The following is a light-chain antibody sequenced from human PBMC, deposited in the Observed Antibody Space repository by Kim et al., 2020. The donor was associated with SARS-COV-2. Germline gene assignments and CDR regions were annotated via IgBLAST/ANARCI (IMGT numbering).Light chain of an antibody. Sequence: SPGESATLSCEASQSVSSNYLAWYQQKPGQAPSLVIYGASTRATGIPDNFSGSGSGTDFTLTISRLEPEDFALYYCQQYGTSPRTFGQGTKVDIK. CDR3: QQYGTSPRT. CDR1: QSVSSNY. J-gene: IGKJ1*01. V-gene: IGKV3-20*01. CDR2: GAS.